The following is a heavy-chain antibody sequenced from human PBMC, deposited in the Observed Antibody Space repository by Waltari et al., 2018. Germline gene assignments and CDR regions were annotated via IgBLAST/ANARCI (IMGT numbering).Heavy chain of an antibody. CDR1: GYTFTGYY. D-gene: IGHD7-27*01. V-gene: IGHV1-2*02. Sequence: QVQLVQSGAEVKKPGASVKVSCKASGYTFTGYYMHWVRQAPGQGLAWMGWTNPNSGGTNYAQKFQGRVTMTRDTSISTAYMELSRLRSDDTAVYYCARVREELTGDYYFDYWGQGTLVTVSS. J-gene: IGHJ4*02. CDR3: ARVREELTGDYYFDY. CDR2: TNPNSGGT.